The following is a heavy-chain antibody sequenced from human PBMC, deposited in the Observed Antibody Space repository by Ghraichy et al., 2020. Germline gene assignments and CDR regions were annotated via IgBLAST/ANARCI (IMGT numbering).Heavy chain of an antibody. CDR1: GFSFSGYS. V-gene: IGHV3-48*02. D-gene: IGHD2-2*01. CDR3: ARGSRVVRFYYYDGMDV. J-gene: IGHJ6*02. CDR2: ITSSSRTK. Sequence: GESLNISCVGSGFSFSGYSMNWVRQSPGKGLEWVSSITSSSRTKSYADSVQGRFTISRDNVQNSMYLQMNSLRDEDTAVYYCARGSRVVRFYYYDGMDVWGQGTTVTVSS.